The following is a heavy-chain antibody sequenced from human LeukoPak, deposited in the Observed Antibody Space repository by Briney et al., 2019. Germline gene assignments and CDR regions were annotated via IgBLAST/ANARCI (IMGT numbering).Heavy chain of an antibody. CDR3: ARAAYCSSTSCYYYYMDV. D-gene: IGHD2-2*01. V-gene: IGHV3-48*01. CDR1: GFNFSSYS. CDR2: ISSSSSTI. J-gene: IGHJ6*03. Sequence: GSLRLSCAASGFNFSSYSMNWVRQAPGKGLEWVSYISSSSSTIYYADSVKGRFTISRDNAKNSLYLQMNSLRAEDTAVYYCARAAYCSSTSCYYYYMDVWGKGTTVTVSS.